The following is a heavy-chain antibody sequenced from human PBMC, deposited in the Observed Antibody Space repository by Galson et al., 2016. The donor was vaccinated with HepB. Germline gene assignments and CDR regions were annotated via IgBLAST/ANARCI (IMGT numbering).Heavy chain of an antibody. Sequence: SLRLSCAASSFLFSSFAINWVRQAPGKGLEWVSTISGSGGSEYYADSVKGRFTISRDNSKNTLYLQMSSLRAADTAIYYCAKSSSGWLGDPNDSFDIWGQATMVTVSS. CDR3: AKSSSGWLGDPNDSFDI. CDR1: SFLFSSFA. J-gene: IGHJ3*02. V-gene: IGHV3-23*01. D-gene: IGHD6-19*01. CDR2: ISGSGGSE.